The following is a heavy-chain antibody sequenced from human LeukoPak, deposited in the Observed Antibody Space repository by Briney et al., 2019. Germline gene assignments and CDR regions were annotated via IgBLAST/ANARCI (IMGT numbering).Heavy chain of an antibody. D-gene: IGHD3-16*02. CDR3: AGRYYDYVWGSYRPKSFDY. Sequence: SETLSPTCAVYGGSFSGYYWSWIRQPPGKGLEWIGEINHSGSTNYNPSLKSRVTISVDTSKNQFSLKLSSVTAADTAVYYCAGRYYDYVWGSYRPKSFDYWGQGTLVTVSS. CDR2: INHSGST. V-gene: IGHV4-34*01. J-gene: IGHJ4*02. CDR1: GGSFSGYY.